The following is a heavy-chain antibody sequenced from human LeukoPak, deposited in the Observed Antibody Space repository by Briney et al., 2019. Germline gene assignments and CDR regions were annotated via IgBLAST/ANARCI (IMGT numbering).Heavy chain of an antibody. D-gene: IGHD2-21*02. V-gene: IGHV3-74*01. J-gene: IGHJ5*02. CDR1: GSTFSSYW. CDR2: INPDGTST. Sequence: GGSLRLSCAASGSTFSSYWMHWVRQTPGKGLVWVSRINPDGTSTNYADSVKGRFTISRDNAKNTVDLQMNSLRGEDTAVYYCARDAGDCGGDCPRWFDPWGQGTLVTVSS. CDR3: ARDAGDCGGDCPRWFDP.